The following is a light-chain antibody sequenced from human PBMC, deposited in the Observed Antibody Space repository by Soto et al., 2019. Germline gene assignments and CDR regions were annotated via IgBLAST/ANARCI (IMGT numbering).Light chain of an antibody. V-gene: IGLV2-14*01. CDR2: DVT. CDR3: SSYTSSSTLYV. Sequence: QSALTQPASVSGSPGQSITISCTGTSSDVGDNNYVSWYQQHPGKAPKLMIYDVTHRPSGISNRFSGSKSGNTASLTISGLQAEDEADYYCSSYTSSSTLYVFGTGTMVTVL. J-gene: IGLJ1*01. CDR1: SSDVGDNNY.